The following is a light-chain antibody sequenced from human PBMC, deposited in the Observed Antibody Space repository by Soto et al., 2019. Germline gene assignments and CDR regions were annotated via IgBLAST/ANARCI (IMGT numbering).Light chain of an antibody. J-gene: IGKJ4*01. CDR1: QTINSY. V-gene: IGKV1-5*03. Sequence: DIQMTQSPSTLSASVGDRVTITCRASQTINSYLAWYQQKPGKAPKLLIYTASTLQSGVPSRFSGRGSGTEFTLTISSLQPDDFATYYCQQYNFYPLTFXGGTKVDIK. CDR3: QQYNFYPLT. CDR2: TAS.